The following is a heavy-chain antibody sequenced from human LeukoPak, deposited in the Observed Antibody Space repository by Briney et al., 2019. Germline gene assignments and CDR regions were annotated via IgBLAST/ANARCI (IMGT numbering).Heavy chain of an antibody. V-gene: IGHV3-21*01. CDR2: ISSSSSYI. Sequence: GGSLRLSCAASGFTFSSYSMNWARQAPGKGLEWVSSISSSSSYIYYADSVKGRFTISRDNAKNSLYLQMNSLRAEDTAVYYCARGMADYFDYWGQGTLVTVSS. D-gene: IGHD5-24*01. CDR1: GFTFSSYS. J-gene: IGHJ4*02. CDR3: ARGMADYFDY.